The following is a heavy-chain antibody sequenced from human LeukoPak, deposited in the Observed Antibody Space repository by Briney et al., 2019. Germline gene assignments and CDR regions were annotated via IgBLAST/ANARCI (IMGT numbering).Heavy chain of an antibody. D-gene: IGHD2-2*01. CDR3: ARVAEYQPFDY. V-gene: IGHV3-7*01. CDR1: GFTFSSYW. CDR2: IKHDGSEK. Sequence: GGSLRLSCAASGFTFSSYWMSWVRQAPGKGLEWVAYIKHDGSEKYYVDSVKGRFTISRDNAKNSLYLQMNSLRAEDTAVYYCARVAEYQPFDYWGQGTLVTVSS. J-gene: IGHJ4*02.